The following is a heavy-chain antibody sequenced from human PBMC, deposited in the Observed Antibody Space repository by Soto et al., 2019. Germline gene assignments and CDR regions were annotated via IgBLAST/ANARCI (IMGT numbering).Heavy chain of an antibody. J-gene: IGHJ4*02. CDR1: GSPFTSYD. Sequence: QVQLVQSGAEVKEPGPSVRVSCKASGSPFTSYDITWVRQATGQGLEWMGWMNPESRNTGYAQKFQGRVTMTRDTSISTAYMELTSLRSEDTAVYYCARFVRHQLPTIDFWGQGTLVTVSS. CDR3: ARFVRHQLPTIDF. D-gene: IGHD2-2*01. CDR2: MNPESRNT. V-gene: IGHV1-8*01.